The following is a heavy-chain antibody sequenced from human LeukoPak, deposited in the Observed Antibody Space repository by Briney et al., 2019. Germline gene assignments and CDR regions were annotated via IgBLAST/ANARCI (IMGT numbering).Heavy chain of an antibody. CDR1: GGSISSGGYY. D-gene: IGHD3-10*01. J-gene: IGHJ6*02. V-gene: IGHV4-31*03. CDR3: ARDLTYYYGLPINGMDV. CDR2: IYYSGST. Sequence: SETLSLTCTVSGGSISSGGYYWSWIRQHPGKGLEWIGYIYYSGSTYYNPSLKSRVTISVDRSKNQFSLKLSSVTAADTAVYYYARDLTYYYGLPINGMDVWGQGTTVTVSS.